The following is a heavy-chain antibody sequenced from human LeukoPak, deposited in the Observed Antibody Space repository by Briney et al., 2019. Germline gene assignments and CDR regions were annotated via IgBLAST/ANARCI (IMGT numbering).Heavy chain of an antibody. CDR3: AREILGGFNPGAY. D-gene: IGHD1-14*01. CDR2: IHRSGSP. Sequence: SETLSLTCTVSLDSTTSNFWSWVRQPPGKGLEWIGEIHRSGSPNYNPSLQGRVTISIDRSRNQIALELSSVTAADTAVYYCAREILGGFNPGAYWGQGTLVTVSS. CDR1: LDSTTSNF. V-gene: IGHV4-4*02. J-gene: IGHJ4*02.